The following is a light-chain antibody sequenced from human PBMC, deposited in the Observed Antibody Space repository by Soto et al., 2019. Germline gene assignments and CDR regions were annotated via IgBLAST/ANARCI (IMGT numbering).Light chain of an antibody. J-gene: IGLJ1*01. CDR2: EGT. CDR3: CSSAPSRTVV. V-gene: IGLV2-23*01. CDR1: SSGVGTYRL. Sequence: QSVLTQPASVSGSPGQSITISCTGSSSGVGTYRLVSWYQGHPGKVPKLIIYEGTKRPSGVSNRFSGSEPGNTASLPISVLQAEDEADYYCCSSAPSRTVVFGTGTQLPVL.